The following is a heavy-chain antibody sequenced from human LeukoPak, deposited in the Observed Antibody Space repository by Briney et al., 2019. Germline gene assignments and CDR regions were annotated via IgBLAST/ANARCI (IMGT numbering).Heavy chain of an antibody. CDR1: GFTFSSYS. D-gene: IGHD6-13*01. V-gene: IGHV3-21*01. Sequence: GGSLRLSCAASGFTFSSYSINWVRQAPGMGLQWVSSISSRSSYIYYADSVKGRFTISRDNAKNSLYLQMNSLRAEDTAVYYCASGQQLGFDYWGQGTLATVSS. J-gene: IGHJ4*02. CDR3: ASGQQLGFDY. CDR2: ISSRSSYI.